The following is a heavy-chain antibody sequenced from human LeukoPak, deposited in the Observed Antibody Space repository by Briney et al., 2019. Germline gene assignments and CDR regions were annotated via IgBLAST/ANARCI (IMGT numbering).Heavy chain of an antibody. Sequence: GESLRLSCEASGFTFTKFWMSWVRQAPGKGLEWVSYISSSGSTIYYADSVKGRFTISRDNAKNSLYLQMNSLRAEDTAVYYCAELGITMIGGVWGKGTTVTISS. CDR1: GFTFTKFW. V-gene: IGHV3-48*03. CDR3: AELGITMIGGV. D-gene: IGHD3-10*02. J-gene: IGHJ6*04. CDR2: ISSSGSTI.